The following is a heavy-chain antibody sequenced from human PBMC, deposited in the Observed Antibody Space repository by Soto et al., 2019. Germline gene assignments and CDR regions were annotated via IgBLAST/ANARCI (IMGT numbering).Heavy chain of an antibody. V-gene: IGHV3-21*01. J-gene: IGHJ6*02. D-gene: IGHD1-1*01. CDR3: VRERGLSTFYGMDV. CDR1: GFTITSYS. Sequence: GGSLRLSCAASGFTITSYSMNWVRQASGKGLEWVASISSSSSHIYYADSVKGRFTISRDNARNSLYLQMNTLRADDTAVYYCVRERGLSTFYGMDVWGQGTTVTVSS. CDR2: ISSSSSHI.